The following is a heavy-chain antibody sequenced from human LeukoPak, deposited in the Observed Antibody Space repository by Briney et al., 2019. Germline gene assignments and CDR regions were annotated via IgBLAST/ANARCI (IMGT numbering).Heavy chain of an antibody. Sequence: GGSLRLSCVASGFTFSSYGMHWVRQAPGKGLEWVAFIRYDGSNKYYADSVKGRFTISRDNSKNTLYLQMNSPRAEDTAVYYCAKDLGNWNSEYYFDYWGQGTLVTVSS. J-gene: IGHJ4*02. V-gene: IGHV3-30*02. CDR2: IRYDGSNK. CDR3: AKDLGNWNSEYYFDY. CDR1: GFTFSSYG. D-gene: IGHD1-7*01.